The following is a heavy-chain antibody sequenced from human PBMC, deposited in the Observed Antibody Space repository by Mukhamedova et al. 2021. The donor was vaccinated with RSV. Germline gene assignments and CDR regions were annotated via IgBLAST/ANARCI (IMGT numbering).Heavy chain of an antibody. D-gene: IGHD3-10*01. Sequence: AEYMGGRFTISRDNAKNSLYLQMNSLRAEDTAVYYCAREDYYGSGSYLFDYWGQGTLVTVSS. CDR3: AREDYYGSGSYLFDY. V-gene: IGHV3-48*03. J-gene: IGHJ4*02.